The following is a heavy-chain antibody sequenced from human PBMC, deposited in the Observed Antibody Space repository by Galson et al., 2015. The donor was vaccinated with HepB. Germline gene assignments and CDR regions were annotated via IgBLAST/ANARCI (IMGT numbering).Heavy chain of an antibody. J-gene: IGHJ3*02. CDR3: ARVPLLFVDAVGYDAFDI. Sequence: CAISGDSVSSDSATWNWIRQSPSRGLEWLGRTYYRSKWHNDYALSVKSRISINAGTSKNQISPQLNSVSPEDTAVYYCARVPLLFVDAVGYDAFDIWGQGTLVTVSS. V-gene: IGHV6-1*01. CDR2: TYYRSKWHN. D-gene: IGHD3-22*01. CDR1: GDSVSSDSAT.